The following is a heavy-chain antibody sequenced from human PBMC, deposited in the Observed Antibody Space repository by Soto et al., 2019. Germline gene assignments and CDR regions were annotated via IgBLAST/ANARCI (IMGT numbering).Heavy chain of an antibody. CDR3: ARAAYYYDISGYYYYFDY. J-gene: IGHJ4*02. CDR2: IKQDGREK. D-gene: IGHD3-22*01. V-gene: IGHV3-7*01. Sequence: GGSLRLSCAASGFTFSSYWMSWVRQAPGKGLEWVANIKQDGREKYYVDSVKGRFTISRDNAKNSLYLQMNSLRAEDTAVYYCARAAYYYDISGYYYYFDYWGQGTLVTVSS. CDR1: GFTFSSYW.